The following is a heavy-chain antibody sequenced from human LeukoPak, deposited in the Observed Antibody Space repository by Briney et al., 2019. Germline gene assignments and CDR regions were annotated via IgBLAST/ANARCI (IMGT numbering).Heavy chain of an antibody. CDR1: GGSFSVYY. V-gene: IGHV4-34*01. CDR3: VRAAGWLQFWWFDP. CDR2: INHSGST. D-gene: IGHD5-24*01. J-gene: IGHJ5*02. Sequence: SETLSLTCAVDGGSFSVYYWSWIRQPPGRGREWIGEINHSGSTNYTPSLKSRVTKSLVTSKNQFSLNLSSVTTADTAVYYCVRAAGWLQFWWFDPWGQGTLVTVSS.